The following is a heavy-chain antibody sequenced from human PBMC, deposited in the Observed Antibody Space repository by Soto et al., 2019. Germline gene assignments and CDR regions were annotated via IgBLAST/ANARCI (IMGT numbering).Heavy chain of an antibody. CDR3: ARSPGVFDY. V-gene: IGHV1-69*06. CDR2: LVPVFGTA. D-gene: IGHD3-10*01. J-gene: IGHJ4*02. Sequence: QVQLVQSGAEVKKPGSSVKVSCKASGGTFSSLAISWVRQAPGPGLEWMGGLVPVFGTANYAQKFQDRVTITEDKSTSTSYMELSSLRSEDTAVYYCARSPGVFDYWGQGPLVTVSS. CDR1: GGTFSSLA.